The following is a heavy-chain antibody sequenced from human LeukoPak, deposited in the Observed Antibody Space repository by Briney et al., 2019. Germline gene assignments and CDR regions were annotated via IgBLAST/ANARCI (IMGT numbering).Heavy chain of an antibody. J-gene: IGHJ4*02. CDR3: ARLNIGTTKDY. D-gene: IGHD2/OR15-2a*01. CDR1: GGSISSGSYY. CDR2: IYHSGST. V-gene: IGHV4-39*01. Sequence: SETLSLTCTVSGGSISSGSYYWSWIRQPPGKGLEWIGSIYHSGSTYYNPSLKSRVTISVDTSKNQFSLKLSSVTAADTAVYYCARLNIGTTKDYWGQGTLVTVSS.